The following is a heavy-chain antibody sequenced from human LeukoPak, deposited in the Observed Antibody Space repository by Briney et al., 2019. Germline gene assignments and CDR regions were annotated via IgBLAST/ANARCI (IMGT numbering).Heavy chain of an antibody. J-gene: IGHJ4*02. CDR2: ISSSSSTI. V-gene: IGHV3-48*01. D-gene: IGHD4-17*01. CDR3: ARNDDYGDLTFDY. Sequence: GGSLRLSCAASGFTFSSYSMNWVRQAPGKGLEWVSYISSSSSTIYYADSVKGRFTISRDNAKNSLYLQMNSLRAEDTAVYYCARNDDYGDLTFDYWGQGTQVTVSS. CDR1: GFTFSSYS.